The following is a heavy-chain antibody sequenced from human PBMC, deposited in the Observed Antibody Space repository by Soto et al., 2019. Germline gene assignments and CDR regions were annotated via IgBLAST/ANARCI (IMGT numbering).Heavy chain of an antibody. V-gene: IGHV3-53*04. D-gene: IGHD5-12*01. CDR1: GLTVSSHY. Sequence: PGGALRLSCAASGLTVSSHYMSWVRQAPGKGLEWVSVIYSGGSTYYADSVKGRFTISRHDSKNTVYLQMNSLRDEDTAVYYCATVPEYSGYDFGYWGQGTLVTVSS. J-gene: IGHJ4*02. CDR2: IYSGGST. CDR3: ATVPEYSGYDFGY.